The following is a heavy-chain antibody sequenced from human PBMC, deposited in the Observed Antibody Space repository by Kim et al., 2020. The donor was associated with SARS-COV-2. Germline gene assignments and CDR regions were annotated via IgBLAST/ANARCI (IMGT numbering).Heavy chain of an antibody. CDR2: INPNSGGT. CDR1: GYTFTGYY. V-gene: IGHV1-2*04. J-gene: IGHJ6*02. Sequence: ASVKVSCKASGYTFTGYYMHWVRQAPGQGLEWMGWINPNSGGTNYAQKFQGWVTMTRDTSISTAYMELGRLRSDDTAVYYCSRSGYGSGNLPPYYYYGMDVWGQRTTVTVSS. D-gene: IGHD3-10*01. CDR3: SRSGYGSGNLPPYYYYGMDV.